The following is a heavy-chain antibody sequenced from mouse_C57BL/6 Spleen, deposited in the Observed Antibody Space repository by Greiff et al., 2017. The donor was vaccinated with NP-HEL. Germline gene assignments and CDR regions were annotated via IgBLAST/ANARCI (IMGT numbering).Heavy chain of an antibody. V-gene: IGHV5-16*01. J-gene: IGHJ1*03. CDR1: GFTFSDYY. D-gene: IGHD2-4*01. CDR2: INYDGSST. Sequence: EVQRVESEGGLVQPGSSMKLSCTASGFTFSDYYMAWVRQVPEKGLEWVANINYDGSSTYYLDSLKSRFIISRDNAKNILYLQMSSLKSEDTATYYCARDGDYDYDDGDWYFDVWGTGTTVTVSS. CDR3: ARDGDYDYDDGDWYFDV.